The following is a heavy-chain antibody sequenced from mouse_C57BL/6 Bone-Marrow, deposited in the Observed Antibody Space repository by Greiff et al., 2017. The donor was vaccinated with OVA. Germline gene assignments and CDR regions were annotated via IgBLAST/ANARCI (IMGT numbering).Heavy chain of an antibody. CDR1: GYTFTSYW. D-gene: IGHD1-1*01. Sequence: QVQLQQPGAELVKPGASVKLSCKASGYTFTSYWMQWVKQRPGQGLEWIGEIDPSDSYTNYNQKFKGKATLPVDTSSSTAYMQLSSLTSEDSAVYYCAVITTVVATRNYYAMDYWGQGTSVTVSS. V-gene: IGHV1-50*01. CDR2: IDPSDSYT. CDR3: AVITTVVATRNYYAMDY. J-gene: IGHJ4*01.